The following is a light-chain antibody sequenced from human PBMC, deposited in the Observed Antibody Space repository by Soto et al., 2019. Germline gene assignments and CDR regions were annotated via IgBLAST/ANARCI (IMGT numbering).Light chain of an antibody. J-gene: IGKJ1*01. CDR2: GAS. Sequence: EIVMTQSPATLSVSPGERATLSCRASQSVNNNLAWYQQKSGQAPRLLIYGASTRATGIPARFSGSGSGTDFTLTISSLEPEDFALYYCQQRSSWPRKFGQGTKV. CDR1: QSVNNN. V-gene: IGKV3-15*01. CDR3: QQRSSWPRK.